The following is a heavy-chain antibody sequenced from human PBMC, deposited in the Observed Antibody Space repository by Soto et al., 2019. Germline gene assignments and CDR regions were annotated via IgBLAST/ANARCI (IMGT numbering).Heavy chain of an antibody. CDR3: AREVYGYNWNDVYVDY. CDR2: ISSSGSTI. D-gene: IGHD1-20*01. V-gene: IGHV3-11*01. CDR1: GFTFSDYY. J-gene: IGHJ4*02. Sequence: GGSLRLSCAASGFTFSDYYMSWIRQAPGKGLEWVSYISSSGSTIYYADSVKGRFTISRDNAKNSLYLQMNSLRAEDTAVYYCAREVYGYNWNDVYVDYWGQGTLVTVSS.